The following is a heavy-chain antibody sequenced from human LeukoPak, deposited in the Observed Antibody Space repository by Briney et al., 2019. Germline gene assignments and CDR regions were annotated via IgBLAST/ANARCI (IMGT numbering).Heavy chain of an antibody. J-gene: IGHJ4*02. V-gene: IGHV4-38-2*02. D-gene: IGHD6-19*01. CDR1: GYSISSGYY. CDR3: ARHVGSTGYAEY. Sequence: SQTLSLTCTVSGYSISSGYYWGWFRQPPGKRLEGFGGIYQSGSPNYSPSLNRRVSISVGTSKNQFSLKMSSVRVADTAVYFCARHVGSTGYAEYWGQGTLVTVTS. CDR2: IYQSGSP.